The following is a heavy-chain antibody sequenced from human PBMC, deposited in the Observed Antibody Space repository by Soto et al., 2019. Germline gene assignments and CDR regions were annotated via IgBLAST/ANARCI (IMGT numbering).Heavy chain of an antibody. J-gene: IGHJ4*02. V-gene: IGHV4-59*01. CDR1: GGSISGSY. D-gene: IGHD6-19*01. CDR3: ARSVAVPGAHIAC. Sequence: KSSETLSLTCSVSGGSISGSYWSWIRQSPGKGLEWLGYVYYTGSTNYSPSLRSRVSISVDTSKNEFSLRLSSVTAADTAVYFWARSVAVPGAHIACWGQGPQVTVSS. CDR2: VYYTGST.